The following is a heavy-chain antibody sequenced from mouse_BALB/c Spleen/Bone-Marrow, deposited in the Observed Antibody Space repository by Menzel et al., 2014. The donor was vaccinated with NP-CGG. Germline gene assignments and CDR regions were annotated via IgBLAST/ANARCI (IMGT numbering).Heavy chain of an antibody. CDR1: GFDFGGYW. D-gene: IGHD1-1*01. V-gene: IGHV4-2*02. CDR3: ARLNYYGNLFV. Sequence: EVQLQESGGGLVQPGGSLNLACVASGFDFGGYWMSWARQAPGKGLEWIGEINPDSSTINYTPSLKDKFIISRDNAKNTLYLQMSKVRSEDTALYYCARLNYYGNLFVWGAGTTVTVSS. J-gene: IGHJ1*01. CDR2: INPDSSTI.